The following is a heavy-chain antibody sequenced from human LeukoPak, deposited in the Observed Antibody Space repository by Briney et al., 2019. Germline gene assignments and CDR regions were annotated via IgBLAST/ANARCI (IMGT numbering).Heavy chain of an antibody. J-gene: IGHJ4*02. CDR3: ARYCSSTSCYEGY. D-gene: IGHD2-2*01. V-gene: IGHV3-23*01. Sequence: GGSLRLSCVASGFTFSSYAINWVRQVPGKGLEWVSAISGSGGSTFYVDSVKGRFTISRDNSKNTLYLQMNSLRAEDTAVYYCARYCSSTSCYEGYWGQGTLVTVSS. CDR1: GFTFSSYA. CDR2: ISGSGGST.